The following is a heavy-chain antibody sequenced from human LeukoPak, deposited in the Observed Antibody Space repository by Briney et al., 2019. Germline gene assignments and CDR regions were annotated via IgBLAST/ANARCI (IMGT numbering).Heavy chain of an antibody. Sequence: SETLSLTCAVYGGSFSGYYWSWIRQPPGKGLEWIGEINHSGSTNYNPSLKSRVTISVDTSKNQFSLKLSSVTAADTAVYYCAREMGIAARLGAFDIWGQGTMVTVSS. CDR1: GGSFSGYY. J-gene: IGHJ3*02. CDR2: INHSGST. CDR3: AREMGIAARLGAFDI. V-gene: IGHV4-34*01. D-gene: IGHD6-6*01.